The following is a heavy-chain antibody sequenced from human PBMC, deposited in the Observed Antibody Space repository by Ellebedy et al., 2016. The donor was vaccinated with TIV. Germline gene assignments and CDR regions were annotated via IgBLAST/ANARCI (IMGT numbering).Heavy chain of an antibody. CDR3: ARQSQKMATIPGDLGY. CDR1: GFTFGNYG. CDR2: ISSSSSYI. J-gene: IGHJ4*02. D-gene: IGHD5-24*01. V-gene: IGHV3-21*01. Sequence: PGGSLRPSCAASGFTFGNYGIHWVRQAPGKGLEWVSSISSSSSYIYYADSVKGRFTISRDNAKNSLYLQMNSLRAEDTAVYYCARQSQKMATIPGDLGYWGQGTLVTVSS.